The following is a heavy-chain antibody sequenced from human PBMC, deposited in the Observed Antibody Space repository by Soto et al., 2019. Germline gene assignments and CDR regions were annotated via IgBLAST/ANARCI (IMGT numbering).Heavy chain of an antibody. Sequence: GGSLRLSCAASGFTFSSYAMSWVRQAPGKGMEWVSAISGSGGSTYYADSVKGRFTISRDNSRNTLYLQMNSLRAEDTAVYYCAISLLDYLDIVLMVYAREYYFDYWGQGTLVTVSS. CDR2: ISGSGGST. J-gene: IGHJ4*02. CDR1: GFTFSSYA. D-gene: IGHD2-8*01. V-gene: IGHV3-23*01. CDR3: AISLLDYLDIVLMVYAREYYFDY.